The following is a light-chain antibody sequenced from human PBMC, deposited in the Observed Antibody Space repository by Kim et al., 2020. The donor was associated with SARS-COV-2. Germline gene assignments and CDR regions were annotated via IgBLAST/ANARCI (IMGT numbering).Light chain of an antibody. V-gene: IGLV2-14*03. Sequence: GQSITIACTGGNSDVVGSDSVSWYQQHPGKAPKLMIYDVINRPSGVSDRFSGSKSDNTASLTISGLQAEDEADYFCSSYTGTHTYVFGSGTKVTVL. CDR3: SSYTGTHTYV. CDR2: DVI. CDR1: NSDVVGSDS. J-gene: IGLJ1*01.